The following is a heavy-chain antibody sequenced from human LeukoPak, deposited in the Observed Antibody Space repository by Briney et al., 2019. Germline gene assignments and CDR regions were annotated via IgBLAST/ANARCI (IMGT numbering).Heavy chain of an antibody. D-gene: IGHD6-6*01. CDR2: IIPIFGTA. V-gene: IGHV1-69*05. CDR1: GGTFSSYA. Sequence: ASVKVSCKASGGTFSSYAISWVRQAPGQGLEWMGGIIPIFGTANYAQKFQGRVTITTDESTSTAYMELSSLRSEDTAVYYCARDREQLVRDYYYYYMDVWGKGTTVTVSS. J-gene: IGHJ6*03. CDR3: ARDREQLVRDYYYYYMDV.